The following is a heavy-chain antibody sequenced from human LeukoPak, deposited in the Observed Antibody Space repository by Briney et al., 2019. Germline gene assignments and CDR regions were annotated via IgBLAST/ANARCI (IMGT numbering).Heavy chain of an antibody. J-gene: IGHJ4*02. Sequence: GGSLRLSCAASGFTFSSYSMNWVRPAPGKGLEWVSYISSSSSTIYYADSVKGRFTISRDNAKNSLYLQMNSLRAEDTAVCYCARGEMATIKGSHFDYWGQGTLVTVSS. V-gene: IGHV3-48*01. CDR1: GFTFSSYS. D-gene: IGHD5-24*01. CDR3: ARGEMATIKGSHFDY. CDR2: ISSSSSTI.